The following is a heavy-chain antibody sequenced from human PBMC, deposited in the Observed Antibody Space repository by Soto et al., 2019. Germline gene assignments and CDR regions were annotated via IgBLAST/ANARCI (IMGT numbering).Heavy chain of an antibody. Sequence: EVQLVESGGGLVQPGGSLRLSCAASGFTFSSYWMHWVRRAPGKGLVWVSRINSDGSSTSYADSVKGRFTISRDNAKNTVYLQRNSLRAEDTAGYYCARTSLVVPAATREDYWGQGTRVTVSS. CDR2: INSDGSST. V-gene: IGHV3-74*01. CDR3: ARTSLVVPAATREDY. J-gene: IGHJ4*02. CDR1: GFTFSSYW. D-gene: IGHD2-8*02.